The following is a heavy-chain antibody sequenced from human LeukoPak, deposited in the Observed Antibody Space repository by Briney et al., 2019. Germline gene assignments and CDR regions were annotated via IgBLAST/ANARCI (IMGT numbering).Heavy chain of an antibody. Sequence: ASVKVSCKASGYTFTSYYINWVRQATGQGLEWMGWMNPNSGNTGYAQKFQGRVTITRNTSISTAYMELSSLRSEDTAVYYCARGPRSPAAIANWFDPWGQGTLVTVSS. CDR2: MNPNSGNT. CDR1: GYTFTSYY. CDR3: ARGPRSPAAIANWFDP. V-gene: IGHV1-8*03. J-gene: IGHJ5*02. D-gene: IGHD2-2*01.